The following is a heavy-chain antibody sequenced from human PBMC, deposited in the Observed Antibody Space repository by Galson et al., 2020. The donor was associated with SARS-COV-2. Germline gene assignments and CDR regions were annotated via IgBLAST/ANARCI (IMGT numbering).Heavy chain of an antibody. D-gene: IGHD3-22*01. CDR2: MYSGGRA. V-gene: IGHV3-23*03. Sequence: GGSLRLSCVASGFTFSNYAMNWVRQAPGKGLEWVSVMYSGGRAYYADSVRGRFTISRDNSKNTLYLQMNSLRAEDTAIYYCANFYNSPAYWGQGTLVTVSS. J-gene: IGHJ4*02. CDR3: ANFYNSPAY. CDR1: GFTFSNYA.